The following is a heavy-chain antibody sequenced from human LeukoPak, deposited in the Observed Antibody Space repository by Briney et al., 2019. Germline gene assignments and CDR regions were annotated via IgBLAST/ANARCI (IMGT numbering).Heavy chain of an antibody. V-gene: IGHV1-69*01. Sequence: GSSVKVSCKASGGTFSSYAINWVRQAPGQGLEWMGGIIPIFGTANYAQKFQGRVTITADESTSTAYMELSSLRSEDTAVYYCARERKGGYSGYDPLDYWGQGTLVTVSS. CDR2: IIPIFGTA. J-gene: IGHJ4*02. D-gene: IGHD5-12*01. CDR3: ARERKGGYSGYDPLDY. CDR1: GGTFSSYA.